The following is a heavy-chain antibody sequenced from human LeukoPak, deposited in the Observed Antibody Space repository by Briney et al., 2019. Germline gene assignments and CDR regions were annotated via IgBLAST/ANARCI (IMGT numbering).Heavy chain of an antibody. CDR3: ARSYSSSWFYYGMDV. CDR1: GYTFTSYD. V-gene: IGHV1-8*01. CDR2: MNPNSGNT. Sequence: ASVKVSCKASGYTFTSYDINWVRQATGQGLEWMGWMNPNSGNTGYAQKFQGRVTMTRNTSISTAYMELSSLRSEDTAVHYCARSYSSSWFYYGMDVWGQGTTVTVSS. D-gene: IGHD6-13*01. J-gene: IGHJ6*02.